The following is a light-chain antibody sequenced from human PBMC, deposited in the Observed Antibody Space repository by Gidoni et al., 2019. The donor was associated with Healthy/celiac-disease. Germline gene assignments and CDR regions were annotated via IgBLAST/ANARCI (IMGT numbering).Light chain of an antibody. J-gene: IGKJ2*01. CDR3: QQYNSYPYT. V-gene: IGKV1-5*03. Sequence: DIQMTQSPSTLSASVGDRVTIPCRASQSISSWLAWYQQKPGKAPKLLIYKASSLESGVPSRFSGSGSGTEFTLTISSLQPDDFATYYCQQYNSYPYTFXQXTKLEIK. CDR1: QSISSW. CDR2: KAS.